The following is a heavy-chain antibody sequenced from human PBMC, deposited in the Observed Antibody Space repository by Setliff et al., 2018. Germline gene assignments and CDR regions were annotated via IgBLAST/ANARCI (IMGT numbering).Heavy chain of an antibody. Sequence: ASVKVSCKASGYTFTGYYMYWVRQAPGQGLEWMGRINPSSGATIYAQKFQGRVTMTRDTSISTAYMELRSLRADDTAVYYCSRFGLYYEAVYGGGDYYYYGMDVWGQGTTVTV. D-gene: IGHD3-16*01. V-gene: IGHV1-2*06. CDR2: INPSSGAT. J-gene: IGHJ6*02. CDR3: SRFGLYYEAVYGGGDYYYYGMDV. CDR1: GYTFTGYY.